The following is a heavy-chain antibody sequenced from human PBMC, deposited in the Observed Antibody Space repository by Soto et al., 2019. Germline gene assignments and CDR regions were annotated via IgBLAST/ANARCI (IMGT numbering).Heavy chain of an antibody. D-gene: IGHD1-26*01. CDR3: VKIVGATLVGGTFDY. CDR1: GFNFSSYA. J-gene: IGHJ4*02. V-gene: IGHV3-64D*06. CDR2: ISSNGGGT. Sequence: GGSLRLSCSASGFNFSSYAMHWVRQAPGKGLEFVSAISSNGGGTYYADSIKGRFTISRDNSKSTLYLQMSSLRAEDTAVYYCVKIVGATLVGGTFDYWGQGALVTVSS.